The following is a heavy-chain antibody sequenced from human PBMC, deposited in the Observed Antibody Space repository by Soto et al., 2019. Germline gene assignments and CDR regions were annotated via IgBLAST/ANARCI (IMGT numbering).Heavy chain of an antibody. Sequence: LRLSCAASGFNFSDHYMNWIRQAPGKGLEWVSYISGSSRYTNFADSVKGRFTISRDNAKNSLYLQMNSLRAEDTAVYYCARHTSGWHYYDYWGQGTPVTVSS. D-gene: IGHD6-19*01. CDR2: ISGSSRYT. CDR3: ARHTSGWHYYDY. CDR1: GFNFSDHY. J-gene: IGHJ4*02. V-gene: IGHV3-11*06.